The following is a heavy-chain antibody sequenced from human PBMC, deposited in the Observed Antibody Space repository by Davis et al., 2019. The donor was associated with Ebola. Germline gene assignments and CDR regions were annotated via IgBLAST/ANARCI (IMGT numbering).Heavy chain of an antibody. J-gene: IGHJ4*02. D-gene: IGHD3-10*01. CDR1: GFTFSSIW. Sequence: PGGSLRLSCAASGFTFSSIWLHWVRQAPGKGLEWVAVISYDGSNKLYGHSVKGRFTISRDNAKNSLYLQMNTLRAEDTAVYYCARRYYGSGTYYKDYWGQGTLVTVSS. V-gene: IGHV3-30*03. CDR2: ISYDGSNK. CDR3: ARRYYGSGTYYKDY.